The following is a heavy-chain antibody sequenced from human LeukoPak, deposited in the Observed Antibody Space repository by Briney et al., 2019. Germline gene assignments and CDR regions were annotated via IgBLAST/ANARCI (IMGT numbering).Heavy chain of an antibody. J-gene: IGHJ4*02. CDR3: AREIMITFGGVIASNYFDY. D-gene: IGHD3-16*02. CDR1: GFTFSSYA. Sequence: GGSLRLSCAASGFTFSSYAMSWVRQAPGKGLEWVSAISGSGGSTYYADSVKGRFTISRDNSKNTLYLQMNSLRAEDTAVYYCAREIMITFGGVIASNYFDYWGQGTLVTVSS. V-gene: IGHV3-23*01. CDR2: ISGSGGST.